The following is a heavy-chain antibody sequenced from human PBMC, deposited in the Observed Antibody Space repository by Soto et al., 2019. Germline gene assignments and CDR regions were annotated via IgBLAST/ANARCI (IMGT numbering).Heavy chain of an antibody. Sequence: QVQLVQSGAEVKKPGSSVKVSCKASGGTFSSYAISWVRQAPGQGLEWMGGIIPIFGTANYAQKFQGRVTITADESTSTADMELSSLRSEDTAVYYCARLYYDSSGYYYFGSYFDYWGQGTLVTVSS. CDR2: IIPIFGTA. CDR1: GGTFSSYA. J-gene: IGHJ4*02. CDR3: ARLYYDSSGYYYFGSYFDY. D-gene: IGHD3-22*01. V-gene: IGHV1-69*01.